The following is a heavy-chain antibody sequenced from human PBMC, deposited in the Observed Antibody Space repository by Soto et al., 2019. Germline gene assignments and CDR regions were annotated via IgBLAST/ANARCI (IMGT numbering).Heavy chain of an antibody. CDR3: ARARWLVHGMDV. J-gene: IGHJ6*02. D-gene: IGHD6-19*01. Sequence: SETLCLTCAIYGVSFSGSYSFWFRESPGRGLEWIGEINNSGTTNYNPALKSRVTISVDTSKNQFYLKLSSVTAADTAVYYCARARWLVHGMDVWGQGTTVTVSS. CDR2: INNSGTT. CDR1: GVSFSGSY. V-gene: IGHV4-34*01.